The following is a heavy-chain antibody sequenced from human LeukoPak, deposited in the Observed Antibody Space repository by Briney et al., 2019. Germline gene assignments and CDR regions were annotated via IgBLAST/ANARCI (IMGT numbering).Heavy chain of an antibody. D-gene: IGHD3-3*01. J-gene: IGHJ4*02. CDR1: GDSINNYY. CDR2: INHSGST. CDR3: ARGVGFGVVIIPPYFDY. Sequence: SETLSLTCTVSGDSINNYYWSWIRQPPGKGLEWIGEINHSGSTNYNPSLKSRVTISVDTSKNQFSLKLSSVTAADTAVYYCARGVGFGVVIIPPYFDYWGRGTLVTVSS. V-gene: IGHV4-34*01.